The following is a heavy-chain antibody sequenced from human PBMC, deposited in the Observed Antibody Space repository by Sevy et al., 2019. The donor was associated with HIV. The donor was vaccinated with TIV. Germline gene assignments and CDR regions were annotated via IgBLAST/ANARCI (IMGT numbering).Heavy chain of an antibody. Sequence: GGSLRLSCAASGFTFSSYSMNWVRQAPGKGLEWVSSISSSSSYIYYADSVKGRFTISRDNAKNSLYLQMNSLRVEDTAVYYCARGGNPRITIFGVVSRGVYYYYGMDVWGQGTTVTVSS. J-gene: IGHJ6*02. D-gene: IGHD3-3*01. CDR2: ISSSSSYI. CDR1: GFTFSSYS. V-gene: IGHV3-21*01. CDR3: ARGGNPRITIFGVVSRGVYYYYGMDV.